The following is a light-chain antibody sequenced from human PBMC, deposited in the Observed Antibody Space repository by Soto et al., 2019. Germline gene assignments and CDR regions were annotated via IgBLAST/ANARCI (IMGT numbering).Light chain of an antibody. CDR2: EVT. CDR3: SSYAGSNNYV. J-gene: IGLJ1*01. V-gene: IGLV2-8*01. Sequence: QSALTQPPSAYGSPGQSVTSSCTGTSRDVGGYNFVSWYQQHPGKAPKLMIYEVTTRPSGVPDRFSGSKSGNTASLTVSGLQADDEADYYCSSYAGSNNYVFGTGTKLTVL. CDR1: SRDVGGYNF.